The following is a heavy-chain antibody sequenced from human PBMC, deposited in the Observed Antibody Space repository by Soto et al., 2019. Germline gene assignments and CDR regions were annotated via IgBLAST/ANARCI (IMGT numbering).Heavy chain of an antibody. J-gene: IGHJ4*02. CDR2: ISSSSSYI. D-gene: IGHD6-13*01. CDR3: ARVRMYSSSSDAAYYLDY. Sequence: AGGSLRLSCAASGFTFSSYSMNWVRQAPGKGLEWVSSISSSSSYIYYADLMKGRFTISRDNAKNSLYLLMNSLRAEDTAVYYCARVRMYSSSSDAAYYLDYWGQGTLVTVSS. CDR1: GFTFSSYS. V-gene: IGHV3-21*06.